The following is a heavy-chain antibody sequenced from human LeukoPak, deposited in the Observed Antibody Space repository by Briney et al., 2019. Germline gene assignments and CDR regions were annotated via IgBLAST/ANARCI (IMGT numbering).Heavy chain of an antibody. V-gene: IGHV4-4*07. J-gene: IGHJ4*02. CDR3: ARDVNGYYFDY. CDR2: FYISGST. Sequence: SETLSLTCTVSGGPINRNYWSWIRQPAGKGLEWIGRFYISGSTNYNPSLKSRVTMSVDTSKNQLSLKLTSLTAADTAVYYCARDVNGYYFDYWGQGTLVTVSS. D-gene: IGHD2-8*01. CDR1: GGPINRNY.